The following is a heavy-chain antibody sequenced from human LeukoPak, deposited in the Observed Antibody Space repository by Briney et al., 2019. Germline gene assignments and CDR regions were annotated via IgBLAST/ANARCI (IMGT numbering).Heavy chain of an antibody. D-gene: IGHD1-14*01. CDR1: GFIFSNYG. CDR2: IRHDESYR. J-gene: IGHJ5*02. CDR3: ANDNRDNWFDP. Sequence: GGSLRLSCVASGFIFSNYGMHWVRQAPGKGLEWVTFIRHDESYRYYADSVKGRFTVSSDNSKNTLYLQMNSLRAEDTAVYYCANDNRDNWFDPWGQGTLVTVSS. V-gene: IGHV3-30*02.